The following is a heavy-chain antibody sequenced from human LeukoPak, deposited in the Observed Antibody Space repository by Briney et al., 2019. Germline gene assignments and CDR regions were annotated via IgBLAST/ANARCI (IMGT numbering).Heavy chain of an antibody. J-gene: IGHJ4*02. D-gene: IGHD6-19*01. V-gene: IGHV3-30*15. CDR3: ARDGVIAVAVFYFDY. Sequence: GRSLRLSCAASGFTFSSYAMHWVRQAPGKGLEWVAVISYDGSNKYYADSVKGRFTISRDNSKNTLYLQMSSLRAEDTAVYYCARDGVIAVAVFYFDYWGQGTLVTVSS. CDR2: ISYDGSNK. CDR1: GFTFSSYA.